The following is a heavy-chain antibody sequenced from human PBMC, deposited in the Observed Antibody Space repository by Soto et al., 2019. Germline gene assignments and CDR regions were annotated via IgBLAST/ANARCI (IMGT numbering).Heavy chain of an antibody. Sequence: QVQLQESGPGLVKPSQTLSLTCTVSGGSISSGGYYWSWIRQHPGKGLEWIGYIYYSGSTYYNPSLKSRVTISVDTSKNQFSLKLSSVTAADTAVYYCARDLIVVVPAATEQYYYYYYMDVWGKGTTVTVSS. J-gene: IGHJ6*03. CDR1: GGSISSGGYY. D-gene: IGHD2-2*01. V-gene: IGHV4-31*03. CDR2: IYYSGST. CDR3: ARDLIVVVPAATEQYYYYYYMDV.